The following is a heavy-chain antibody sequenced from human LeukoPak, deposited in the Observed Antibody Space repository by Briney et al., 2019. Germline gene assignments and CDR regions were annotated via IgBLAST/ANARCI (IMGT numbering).Heavy chain of an antibody. V-gene: IGHV3-21*04. D-gene: IGHD1-26*01. Sequence: GGSLRLSCAASGFTFSSYSMNWVRQAPGKGLEWVSSISSSSYIYYADSVKGRFTISRDNAKNSLYLQMNSLRAEDTAVYYCAKRGLKAWEPNWFDPWGQGTLVTVSS. J-gene: IGHJ5*02. CDR2: ISSSSYI. CDR3: AKRGLKAWEPNWFDP. CDR1: GFTFSSYS.